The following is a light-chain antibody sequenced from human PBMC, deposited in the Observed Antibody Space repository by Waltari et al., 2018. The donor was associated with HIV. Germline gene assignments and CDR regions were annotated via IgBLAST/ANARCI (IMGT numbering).Light chain of an antibody. J-gene: IGLJ3*02. CDR3: SSDTSSSTWV. V-gene: IGLV2-14*03. Sequence: QSALTQPASVSGSPGQSITISCTGTSSDVGGYNYVSWYQQHPGQAPKLMIYDVSNRPSGVCNRVSGTCAGNTASLTISGLQAEDEADYYCSSDTSSSTWVFGGGTKLTVL. CDR1: SSDVGGYNY. CDR2: DVS.